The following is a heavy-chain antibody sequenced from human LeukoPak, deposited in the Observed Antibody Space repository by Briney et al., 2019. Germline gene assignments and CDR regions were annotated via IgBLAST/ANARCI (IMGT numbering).Heavy chain of an antibody. CDR3: ARDSRAAWLQFLHHY. Sequence: ASVKVSCKASGYTFTGYYMHWVRQAPGQGLEWMGWINPNSGTTNYAQKFQARVTMTRDTSISTAYMELSRLRSDDTAVYYCARDSRAAWLQFLHHYWGQGTLVTVSS. V-gene: IGHV1-2*02. CDR1: GYTFTGYY. CDR2: INPNSGTT. D-gene: IGHD5-24*01. J-gene: IGHJ4*02.